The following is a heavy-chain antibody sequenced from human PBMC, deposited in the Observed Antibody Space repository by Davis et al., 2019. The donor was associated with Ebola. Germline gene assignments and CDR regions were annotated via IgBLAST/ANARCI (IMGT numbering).Heavy chain of an antibody. V-gene: IGHV2-70*11. D-gene: IGHD3-10*01. Sequence: SGPTLVKPTQTLTLTCTFSGFSLSTSGMCVSWIRQPPGKALEWLARIDWDDDKYYSTSLKTRLTISKDTSKNQVVLTMTNMDPVDTATYYCARSSGGYGSGSYYIDYWGQGTLVTVSS. CDR2: IDWDDDK. CDR1: GFSLSTSGMC. J-gene: IGHJ4*02. CDR3: ARSSGGYGSGSYYIDY.